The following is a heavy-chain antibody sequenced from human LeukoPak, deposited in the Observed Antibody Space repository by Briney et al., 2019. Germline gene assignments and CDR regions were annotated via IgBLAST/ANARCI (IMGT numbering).Heavy chain of an antibody. CDR3: AKGGSPSCYSSSGY. D-gene: IGHD2-2*01. CDR2: ICGSDGSR. Sequence: GGSLRLSCAASGFTFSTYAMSWVRQAPGKGLEWVSAICGSDGSRYYADSVKGRFTISRDNSKNTLYLKMNSLRGEDTAVYYCAKGGSPSCYSSSGYWGQGTLVTVSS. V-gene: IGHV3-23*01. J-gene: IGHJ4*02. CDR1: GFTFSTYA.